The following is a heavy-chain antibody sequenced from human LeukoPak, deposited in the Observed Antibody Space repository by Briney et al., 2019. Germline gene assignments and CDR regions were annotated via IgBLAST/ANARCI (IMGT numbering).Heavy chain of an antibody. V-gene: IGHV3-48*03. J-gene: IGHJ4*02. CDR1: GFTFSSYE. CDR2: IDSGSST. CDR3: ARDRDGYNY. Sequence: GGSLRLSCAASGFTFSSYEMNWVRQAPGKGLGWVSYIDSGSSTHYADSVKGRFTISRDNAKNTLYLQMNSLRGEDTAVYYCARDRDGYNYWGRGTLVTVSS. D-gene: IGHD5-24*01.